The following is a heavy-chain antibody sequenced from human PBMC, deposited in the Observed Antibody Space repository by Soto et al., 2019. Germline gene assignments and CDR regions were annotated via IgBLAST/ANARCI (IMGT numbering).Heavy chain of an antibody. Sequence: QVQLQESGPGLVKPSQTLSLTCTVSGASMTIGDYYWGWIRQPPGKGLEWIGFVYHGGNTDYNPSLRSRLTLSSDRSKNQFFLRLSSVTAADTAVYYCARAVGYYYYAMDVWGQGTRVTVSS. CDR1: GASMTIGDYY. CDR2: VYHGGNT. J-gene: IGHJ6*02. CDR3: ARAVGYYYYAMDV. D-gene: IGHD1-26*01. V-gene: IGHV4-30-4*01.